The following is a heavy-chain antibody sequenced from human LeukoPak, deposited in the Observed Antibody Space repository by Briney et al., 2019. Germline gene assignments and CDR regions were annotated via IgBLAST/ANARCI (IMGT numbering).Heavy chain of an antibody. Sequence: SETLSLTCAVYGGSFSGYYWSWIRQPPGKGLEWIGEINHSGSTNYNPSLKSRVTISVDTSKNQFSLKLSSVAAAGTAVYYCARGSRIAAAGLGYWGQGTLVTVSS. V-gene: IGHV4-34*01. CDR1: GGSFSGYY. D-gene: IGHD6-13*01. CDR2: INHSGST. J-gene: IGHJ4*02. CDR3: ARGSRIAAAGLGY.